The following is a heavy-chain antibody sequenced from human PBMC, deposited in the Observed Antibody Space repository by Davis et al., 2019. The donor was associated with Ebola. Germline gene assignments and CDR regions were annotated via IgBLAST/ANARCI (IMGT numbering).Heavy chain of an antibody. V-gene: IGHV3-30-3*01. J-gene: IGHJ4*02. CDR1: GFSFSTSA. CDR2: ISYGGSDK. CDR3: VRDDVGALGF. Sequence: GESLKISCAASGFSFSTSAMHWVRQVPGKGLEWVAVISYGGSDKYYADSVKGRFTISRDNAKNSLFLQMNSLRDEDTAVYYGVRDDVGALGFWGQGTLVTVSS. D-gene: IGHD1-26*01.